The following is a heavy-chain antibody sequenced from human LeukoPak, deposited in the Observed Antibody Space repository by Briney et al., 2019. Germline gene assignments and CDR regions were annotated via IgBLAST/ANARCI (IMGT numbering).Heavy chain of an antibody. CDR3: ARYCSSTSCYTRPY. CDR2: ISGSGGST. V-gene: IGHV3-23*01. J-gene: IGHJ4*02. CDR1: GFTFSSYA. Sequence: GGSLRLSCAASGFTFSSYAMSWVRQAPGKGLEWVSAISGSGGSTYYADSVKGRFTISRDNSKNTLYLQMNSLRAEDTAVYYCARYCSSTSCYTRPYWGQGTLVTVSS. D-gene: IGHD2-2*02.